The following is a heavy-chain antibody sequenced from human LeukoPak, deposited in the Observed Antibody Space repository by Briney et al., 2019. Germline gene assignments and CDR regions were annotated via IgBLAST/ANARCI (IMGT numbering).Heavy chain of an antibody. Sequence: GGSLRLSCAASEFTFSHYAMHWVRQAPGKGLEWVAVISYDGSNKYYADSVKGRFTISRDNSKNTLYLQTNSLRTDDTAVYYCARGLVSGSQRGYFDYWGHGALVTVSS. D-gene: IGHD1-26*01. CDR2: ISYDGSNK. V-gene: IGHV3-30-3*01. J-gene: IGHJ4*01. CDR1: EFTFSHYA. CDR3: ARGLVSGSQRGYFDY.